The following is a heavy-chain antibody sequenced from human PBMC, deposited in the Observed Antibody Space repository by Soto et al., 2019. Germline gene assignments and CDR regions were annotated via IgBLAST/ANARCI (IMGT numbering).Heavy chain of an antibody. CDR2: VYSGGAT. CDR1: GFTVSSNY. CDR3: VRGRYGSEIH. Sequence: LRLSCAAFGFTVSSNYMTWVRLAPGKGLEWVSLVYSGGATHYAASVKGRFTISTHSSQNTLFLQMNSLRTEDTATYYCVRGRYGSEIHWGQGTKVTVSS. D-gene: IGHD3-10*01. V-gene: IGHV3-53*04. J-gene: IGHJ4*02.